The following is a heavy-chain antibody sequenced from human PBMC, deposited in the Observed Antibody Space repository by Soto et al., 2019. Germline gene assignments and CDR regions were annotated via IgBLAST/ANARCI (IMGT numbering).Heavy chain of an antibody. D-gene: IGHD3-10*01. CDR3: ARRPPYYFASGSFGAPTHNWFDP. CDR1: GFSLSTTGVG. Sequence: QITLKESGPTLVKPTQTLTLTCSFSGFSLSTTGVGVAWIRQPPGKALEWLALIYWDDDKRYSPSLKSRLTISKDTSKNQVVLTMTNMEPVDTGTYYCARRPPYYFASGSFGAPTHNWFDPWGQGTLVTVSS. J-gene: IGHJ5*02. CDR2: IYWDDDK. V-gene: IGHV2-5*02.